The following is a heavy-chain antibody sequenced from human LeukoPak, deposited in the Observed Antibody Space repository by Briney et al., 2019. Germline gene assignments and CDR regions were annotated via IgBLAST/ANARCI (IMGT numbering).Heavy chain of an antibody. Sequence: ASVTVSCKASGYTFTSFGLSWLRQAPGQGFEWMGWISTYNGNTNYAQKLQGRVTMTTDTSTRTAYMDLRSLRSGDTAVYYCAIRTGTYPYYFDYWGQGTLVTVSS. CDR1: GYTFTSFG. CDR2: ISTYNGNT. CDR3: AIRTGTYPYYFDY. D-gene: IGHD1-26*01. V-gene: IGHV1-18*01. J-gene: IGHJ4*02.